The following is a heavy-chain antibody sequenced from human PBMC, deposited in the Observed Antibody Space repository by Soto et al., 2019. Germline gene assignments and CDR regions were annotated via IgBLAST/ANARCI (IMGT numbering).Heavy chain of an antibody. V-gene: IGHV1-69*12. Sequence: QVQVVQSGAEVKKPGSSVKVSCKASGGSFSNYGISWVRQAPGQGLEWMGGIIPVFGTPHYAQKFQDRVTINAGEYTSTVYMEVSSLTSEDTAVYYCARGDATKIIVTTYYGLDVWGQGTTVTVSS. J-gene: IGHJ6*02. D-gene: IGHD3-22*01. CDR1: GGSFSNYG. CDR2: IIPVFGTP. CDR3: ARGDATKIIVTTYYGLDV.